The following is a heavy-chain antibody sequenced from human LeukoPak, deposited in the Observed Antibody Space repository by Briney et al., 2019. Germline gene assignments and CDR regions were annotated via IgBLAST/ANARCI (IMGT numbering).Heavy chain of an antibody. CDR3: ARRGDGSGDIDY. D-gene: IGHD3-10*01. CDR2: INPSGGST. CDR1: GYTFTSYY. Sequence: ASVKVSCKASGYTFTSYYMHWVRQAPGQGLEWMGIINPSGGSTSYAQKFQGRVTMTTDTSTSTAYMELRSLRSDDTAVYYCARRGDGSGDIDYWGQGTLVTVSS. J-gene: IGHJ4*02. V-gene: IGHV1-46*01.